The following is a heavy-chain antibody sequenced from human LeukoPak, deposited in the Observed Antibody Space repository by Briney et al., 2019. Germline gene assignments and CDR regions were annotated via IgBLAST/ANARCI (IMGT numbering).Heavy chain of an antibody. CDR2: ISGSGGST. V-gene: IGHV3-23*01. CDR3: AKGRGDSYGDPVDF. J-gene: IGHJ4*02. D-gene: IGHD5-18*01. Sequence: GGSLRLSCAASGFTFTSYAMSWVRQVSGKGLEWVSVISGSGGSTYYADSVKGRFTITRDNSRNTLYLQMNSLRAEDTAVYYCAKGRGDSYGDPVDFWGQGTLVTDSS. CDR1: GFTFTSYA.